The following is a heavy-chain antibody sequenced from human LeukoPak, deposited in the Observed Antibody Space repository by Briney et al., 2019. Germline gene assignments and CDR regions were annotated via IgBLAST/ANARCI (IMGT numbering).Heavy chain of an antibody. CDR2: IYYSGST. J-gene: IGHJ4*02. CDR3: ARAGYYDSSGMIDY. D-gene: IGHD3-22*01. Sequence: SETLSLTCAVYGGSFSGYYWSWIRQPPGKGLEWIGYIYYSGSTYYNPSLKSRVTISVDTSKNQFSLKLSSVTAADTAVYYCARAGYYDSSGMIDYWGPGTLVTVSS. V-gene: IGHV4-30-4*08. CDR1: GGSFSGYY.